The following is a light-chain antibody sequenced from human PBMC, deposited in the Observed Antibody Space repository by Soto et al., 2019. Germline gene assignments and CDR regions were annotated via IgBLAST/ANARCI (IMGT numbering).Light chain of an antibody. J-gene: IGKJ4*01. CDR2: SAS. CDR3: QQYNNWPPLT. Sequence: EAVMTQSPVTLSVSPGERATLSCRASQSVTTNLAWYQQKPGQAPRLLIYSASTRAAGIPDRFSGSGSGTELTLTISSLQSEDFAVYYCQQYNNWPPLTFGGGTKVEIK. V-gene: IGKV3-15*01. CDR1: QSVTTN.